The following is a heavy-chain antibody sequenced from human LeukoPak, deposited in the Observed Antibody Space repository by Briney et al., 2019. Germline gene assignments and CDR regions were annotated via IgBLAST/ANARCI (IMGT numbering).Heavy chain of an antibody. D-gene: IGHD3-10*01. CDR1: GFTFSSYA. J-gene: IGHJ6*02. V-gene: IGHV3-30-3*01. CDR3: ATEPEIPMVRGVKHYYYYGMDV. Sequence: GGSLRLSCAASGFTFSSYAMHWVRQAPGKGLEWVAVISYDGSNKYYADSVKGRFTISRDNSKNTLYLQMNSLRAEDTAVYYCATEPEIPMVRGVKHYYYYGMDVWGQGTTVTVSS. CDR2: ISYDGSNK.